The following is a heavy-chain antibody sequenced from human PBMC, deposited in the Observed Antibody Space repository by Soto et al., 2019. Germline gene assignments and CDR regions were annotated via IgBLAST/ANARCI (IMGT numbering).Heavy chain of an antibody. V-gene: IGHV5-10-1*01. CDR1: GYSFTSYW. CDR3: ARHTSSWYSVDY. Sequence: GESLKISCXGSGYSFTSYWISWVRQMPGKGLEWMGRIDPSDSYTNYSPSFQGHVTISADKSISTAYLQWSSLKASDTAMYYCARHTSSWYSVDYWGQGTLVTVSS. CDR2: IDPSDSYT. D-gene: IGHD6-13*01. J-gene: IGHJ4*02.